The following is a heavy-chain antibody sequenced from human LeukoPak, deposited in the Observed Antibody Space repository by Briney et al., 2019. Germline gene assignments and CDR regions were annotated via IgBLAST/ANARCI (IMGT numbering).Heavy chain of an antibody. D-gene: IGHD3-16*01. Sequence: SETLSLTCTVAGGSMSSYYWSWIRQPPGKGLEWIGYISHSGTTDYNPSLKSRVTISEDTSKNQFSLKLSSVTDADTAVYFCARDLALGRDYYYYYGMDVWGQGTTVTVSS. CDR2: ISHSGTT. CDR1: GGSMSSYY. J-gene: IGHJ6*02. V-gene: IGHV4-59*12. CDR3: ARDLALGRDYYYYYGMDV.